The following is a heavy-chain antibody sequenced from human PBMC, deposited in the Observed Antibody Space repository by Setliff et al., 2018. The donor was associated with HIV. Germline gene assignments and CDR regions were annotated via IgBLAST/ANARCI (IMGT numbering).Heavy chain of an antibody. CDR3: ARHAIVDTAGRGFDY. CDR2: IYPRGAGTS. V-gene: IGHV4-38-2*02. CDR1: GYSISNAYY. J-gene: IGHJ4*02. D-gene: IGHD5-18*01. Sequence: SETLSLTCSVSGYSISNAYYWGWFRQPPGKGLQYIGSIYPRGAGTSYYNPSLKSRVTISADTSKNQFSLNLSSVTATDTAVYYCARHAIVDTAGRGFDYWGQGTLVTVSS.